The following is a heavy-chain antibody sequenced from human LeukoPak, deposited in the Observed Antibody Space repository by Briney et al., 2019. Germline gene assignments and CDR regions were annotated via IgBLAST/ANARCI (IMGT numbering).Heavy chain of an antibody. V-gene: IGHV4-34*01. CDR2: INHSGST. CDR3: ARLYDGNYFDY. D-gene: IGHD3-16*01. J-gene: IGHJ4*02. CDR1: GGSFSGYY. Sequence: SETLSLTCAVYGGSFSGYYWSWIRQPPGKGLEWIGEINHSGSTNYNPSLKSRVTISVDTSKNQFSLKLSSVTAADTAVYYCARLYDGNYFDYWGQGTLVTVSS.